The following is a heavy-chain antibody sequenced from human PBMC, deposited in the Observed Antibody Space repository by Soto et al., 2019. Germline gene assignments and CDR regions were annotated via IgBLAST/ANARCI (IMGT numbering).Heavy chain of an antibody. CDR3: ARDIVVVVAATDYYYGMDV. D-gene: IGHD2-15*01. Sequence: QVQLVESGGGVVQPGRSLRLSCAASGFTFSSYAMHWVRQAPGKGLEWVAVISYDGSNKYYADSVKGRFTISRDNSKNTLYLQMNSLRAEDTAVYYCARDIVVVVAATDYYYGMDVWGQGTTVTVSS. J-gene: IGHJ6*02. CDR1: GFTFSSYA. CDR2: ISYDGSNK. V-gene: IGHV3-30-3*01.